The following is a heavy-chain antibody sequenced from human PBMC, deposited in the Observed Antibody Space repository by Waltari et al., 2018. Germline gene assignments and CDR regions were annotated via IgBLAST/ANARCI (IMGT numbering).Heavy chain of an antibody. J-gene: IGHJ4*02. V-gene: IGHV2-5*01. CDR2: IDWSKGK. CDR3: AHRGGLETPGCYYDGDADY. Sequence: QLTLKESGPMLVKLTHTLTLTCTFSGFSLSTRGVGVGWIRHPPGMALEWLALIDWSKGKRCSPSLRGRRTTTNDTSKIQVVLTMTSMDPMNTATYYSAHRGGLETPGCYYDGDADYWGQGTLVTVSS. CDR1: GFSLSTRGVG. D-gene: IGHD3-10*01.